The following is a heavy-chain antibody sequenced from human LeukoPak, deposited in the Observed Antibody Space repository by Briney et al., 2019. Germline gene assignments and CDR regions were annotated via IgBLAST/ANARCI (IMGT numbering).Heavy chain of an antibody. CDR3: ARISWYSSAQLDY. CDR1: GGSISSGGYY. D-gene: IGHD6-19*01. V-gene: IGHV4-31*03. J-gene: IGHJ4*02. Sequence: SETLSLTCTVSGGSISSGGYYWSWIRQHPGKGLEWIGYIYYSGSTYYNPSLKSRVTISVDTSKNQFSLKLSSVTAADTAVYYCARISWYSSAQLDYWGQGTLVTVSS. CDR2: IYYSGST.